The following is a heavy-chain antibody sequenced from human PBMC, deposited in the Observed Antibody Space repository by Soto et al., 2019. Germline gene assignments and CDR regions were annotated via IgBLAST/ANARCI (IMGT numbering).Heavy chain of an antibody. V-gene: IGHV1-3*01. CDR2: INAGNGNT. J-gene: IGHJ4*02. D-gene: IGHD3-10*01. CDR1: GYTFTSYA. Sequence: GASVKVSCKASGYTFTSYAMNWVRQAPGQRLEWMGWINAGNGNTKYYADSVKGRFTISRDNSKNTLYLQMNSLRAEDTAVYYCARSGPPAGYWGQGTLVTVSS. CDR3: ARSGPPAGY.